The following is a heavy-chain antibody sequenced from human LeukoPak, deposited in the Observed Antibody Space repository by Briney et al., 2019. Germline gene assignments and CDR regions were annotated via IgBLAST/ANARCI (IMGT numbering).Heavy chain of an antibody. D-gene: IGHD6-6*01. CDR3: ARTGGGGSIAARLHYYYMDV. Sequence: ASVKVSCKASGYTFISYGISWVRQAPGQGLEWMGWISAYNGNTDYAQNLQGRVTMTTDTSTSTAYMELRSLRSDDTAVYYCARTGGGGSIAARLHYYYMDVWGKGTTVTVSS. V-gene: IGHV1-18*01. CDR1: GYTFISYG. CDR2: ISAYNGNT. J-gene: IGHJ6*03.